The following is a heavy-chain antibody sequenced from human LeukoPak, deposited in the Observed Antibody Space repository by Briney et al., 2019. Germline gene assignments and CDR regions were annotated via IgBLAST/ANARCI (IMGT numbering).Heavy chain of an antibody. CDR2: INPSGGST. V-gene: IGHV1-46*01. CDR1: GYTFTGYY. J-gene: IGHJ4*02. Sequence: ASVKVSCKASGYTFTGYYMHWVRQAPGQGLEWMGIINPSGGSTSYAQKFQGRVTMTRDMSTSTVYMELSSLRSEDTAVYYCARDRVVGLEYSSSSALDYWGQGTLVTVSS. CDR3: ARDRVVGLEYSSSSALDY. D-gene: IGHD6-6*01.